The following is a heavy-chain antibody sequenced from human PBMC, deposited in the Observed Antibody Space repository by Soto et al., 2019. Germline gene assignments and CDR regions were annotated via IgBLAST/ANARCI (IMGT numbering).Heavy chain of an antibody. CDR2: IYPGDSDT. CDR3: ASGYYDILTGPYYGMDV. CDR1: GYSFTSYW. J-gene: IGHJ6*02. D-gene: IGHD3-9*01. V-gene: IGHV5-51*01. Sequence: GESLKISCKGSGYSFTSYWIGWVRQMPGKGLEWMGIIYPGDSDTGYSPSFQGQVTISADKSISTAYLQWSSLKASDTAMYYCASGYYDILTGPYYGMDVWGQGTTVTVSS.